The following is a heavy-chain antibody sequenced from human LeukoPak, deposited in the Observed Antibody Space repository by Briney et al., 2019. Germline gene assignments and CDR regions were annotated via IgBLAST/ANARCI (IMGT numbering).Heavy chain of an antibody. CDR1: GFTFSNSD. CDR2: ISASGGSA. V-gene: IGHV3-23*01. D-gene: IGHD3-22*01. J-gene: IGHJ3*01. CDR3: AKAGSYSDISVYPLASFDF. Sequence: PGGSLRLSCAASGFTFSNSDMNWVRQAPGKGLEWVSFISASGGSAHYADSVRGRFTISRDNSKNTLYLQMNRLRAEDTAVYYCAKAGSYSDISVYPLASFDFWGQGTMVTVSS.